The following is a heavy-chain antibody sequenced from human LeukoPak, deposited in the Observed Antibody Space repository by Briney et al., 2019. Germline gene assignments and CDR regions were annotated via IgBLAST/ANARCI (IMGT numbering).Heavy chain of an antibody. CDR1: GYTFTGYY. J-gene: IGHJ4*02. CDR2: IIPIFGTA. V-gene: IGHV1-69*13. D-gene: IGHD3-10*01. CDR3: ARVMSGLGSYYMAAFDY. Sequence: SVKVSRKASGYTFTGYYMHWVRQAPGQGLEWMGGIIPIFGTANYVQKFQGRVTISADESTSIAYMELSSLTSEDTAVYYCARVMSGLGSYYMAAFDYWGQGTLVTVSS.